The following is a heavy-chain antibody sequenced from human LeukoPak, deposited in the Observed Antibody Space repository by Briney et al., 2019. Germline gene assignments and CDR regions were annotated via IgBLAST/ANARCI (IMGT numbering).Heavy chain of an antibody. D-gene: IGHD2-15*01. CDR1: GGSISSISNYY. CDR2: IYYSGST. V-gene: IGHV4-61*01. J-gene: IGHJ4*02. CDR3: ARSDCSGGSCYINFDY. Sequence: PSETLSLTCIFSGGSISSISNYYWSWIRQPPGKGLEWIGYIYYSGSTNYNPSLKSRVTISIDTSKNQFSLKLISVTAADTAVYYCARSDCSGGSCYINFDYWGQRTLVTVSS.